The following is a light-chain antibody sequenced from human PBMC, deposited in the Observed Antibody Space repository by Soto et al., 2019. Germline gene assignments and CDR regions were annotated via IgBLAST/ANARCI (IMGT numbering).Light chain of an antibody. CDR2: KAS. Sequence: DIQMTQSPSTLSASVVDRVTITCLASQSISSWLAWYQQKPGKAPKLLIYKASSLESGVPSRFSGSGSGTEFTLTICSLQPDDFATYYCQHYNSYSEAFGQGTKV. CDR1: QSISSW. V-gene: IGKV1-5*03. J-gene: IGKJ1*01. CDR3: QHYNSYSEA.